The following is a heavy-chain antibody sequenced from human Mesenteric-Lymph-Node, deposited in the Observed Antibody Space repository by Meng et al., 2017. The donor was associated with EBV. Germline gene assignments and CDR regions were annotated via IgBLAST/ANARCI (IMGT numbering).Heavy chain of an antibody. Sequence: QWHLLGVGGGVVQPGRSLRLSCGASGFTFSTYTIHWVRQAPGKGLEWVAIISYDGSQKYYANSVKGRFTISRDKNTLYLEMNSLRVEDTAVYYCARDWSSGYSGFFDYWGQGTLVTVSS. CDR1: GFTFSTYT. D-gene: IGHD3-3*01. J-gene: IGHJ4*02. CDR2: ISYDGSQK. V-gene: IGHV3-30-3*01. CDR3: ARDWSSGYSGFFDY.